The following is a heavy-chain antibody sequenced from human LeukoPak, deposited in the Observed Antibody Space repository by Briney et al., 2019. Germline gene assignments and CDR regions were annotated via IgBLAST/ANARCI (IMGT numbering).Heavy chain of an antibody. CDR2: ISAYNGNT. V-gene: IGHV1-18*01. D-gene: IGHD3-9*01. J-gene: IGHJ6*02. Sequence: GASVKVSCKASGYTFTSYGISWVRQAPGQGLEWMGWISAYNGNTNYAQKLQGRVTMTTDTSTSIAYMELRSLRSDDTAVYYCARDQPYDILTGYYTHIYYYYGMDVWGQGTTVTVSS. CDR3: ARDQPYDILTGYYTHIYYYYGMDV. CDR1: GYTFTSYG.